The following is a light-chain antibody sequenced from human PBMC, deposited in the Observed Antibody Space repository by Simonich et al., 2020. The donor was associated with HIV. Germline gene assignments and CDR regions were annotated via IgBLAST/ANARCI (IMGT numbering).Light chain of an antibody. CDR1: QSLLHSNGHNY. CDR2: LGS. V-gene: IGKV2-28*01. J-gene: IGKJ3*01. Sequence: EIVMTQSPLSLPVTPGEPASISCRSSQSLLHSNGHNYLDWYLQKPGQSPQLLIYLGSNRASGVPDRFSGSGSGTDFTLKISRVEAEDVGVYYCMQALQTPFTFGPGTKVDIK. CDR3: MQALQTPFT.